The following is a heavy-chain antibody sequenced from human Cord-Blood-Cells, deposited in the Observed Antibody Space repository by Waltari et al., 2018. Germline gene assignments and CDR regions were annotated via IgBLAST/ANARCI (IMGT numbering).Heavy chain of an antibody. J-gene: IGHJ2*01. D-gene: IGHD6-13*01. CDR1: GDPISSYY. V-gene: IGHV4-59*08. CDR3: ARRETGYSSSWYWYFDL. CDR2: IYYSGST. Sequence: QVQLQESGPGLVKPSETLSPTCTVSGDPISSYYWSWIRHHPGKGLEWIGYIYYSGSTNYNPSLKSRVTISVDTSKNQFSLKLSSVTAADTAVYYCARRETGYSSSWYWYFDLWGRGTLVTVSS.